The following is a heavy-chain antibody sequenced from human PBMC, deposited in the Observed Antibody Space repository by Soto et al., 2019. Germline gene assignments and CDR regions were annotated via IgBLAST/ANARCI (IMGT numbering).Heavy chain of an antibody. V-gene: IGHV1-18*01. CDR2: ISAYNGNT. J-gene: IGHJ4*02. CDR1: GYTFTSYG. Sequence: QVQLVQSGAEVKKPGASVKVSCKASGYTFTSYGISWVRQAPGQGLEWMGWISAYNGNTNYAQKLQGRVTMITDTSTSTGYMELRSLRSDDTAVYYCARGWDTMIVVAPFDYWGQGTLVTVSS. D-gene: IGHD3-22*01. CDR3: ARGWDTMIVVAPFDY.